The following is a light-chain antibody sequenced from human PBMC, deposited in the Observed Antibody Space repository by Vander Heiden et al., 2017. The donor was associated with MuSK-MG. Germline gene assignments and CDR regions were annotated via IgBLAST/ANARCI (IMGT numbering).Light chain of an antibody. J-gene: IGLJ2*01. V-gene: IGLV1-44*01. CDR2: YKT. CDR1: SSNIGSNT. Sequence: QSVLTQPPSASGTPGQRVTISCSGSSSNIGSNTVNWYQQLPGTAPKRRIYYKTERPSGVPGRFSGSKSGTSVSLEISGLQSEDEADDYGAAWDDSLNGVVFGGGTKLTVL. CDR3: AAWDDSLNGVV.